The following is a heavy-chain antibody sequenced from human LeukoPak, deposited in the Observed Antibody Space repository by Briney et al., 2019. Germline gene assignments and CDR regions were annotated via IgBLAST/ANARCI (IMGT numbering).Heavy chain of an antibody. Sequence: GGSLRLTCAASEFAFSNYWMSWVRQAPGKGLEWVANIKEDGTEKNYVGSVKGRFTISRDNAKNSLYLQMNSLRAEDTAVYYCTTWGPWSHFDYWGQGTLVTVSS. CDR2: IKEDGTEK. J-gene: IGHJ4*02. CDR1: EFAFSNYW. CDR3: TTWGPWSHFDY. V-gene: IGHV3-7*01. D-gene: IGHD3-3*01.